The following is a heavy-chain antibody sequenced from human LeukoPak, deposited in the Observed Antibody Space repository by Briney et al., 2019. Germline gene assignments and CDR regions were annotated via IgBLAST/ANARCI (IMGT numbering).Heavy chain of an antibody. V-gene: IGHV1-2*02. CDR2: RNANSGGT. J-gene: IGHJ3*01. CDR3: GRDLDSTVIVGGAAFDL. CDR1: VYIVTDYC. Sequence: ASVKVSCKASVYIVTDYCLHWVRQAPGQGLEGMGWRNANSGGTNYAQKFQGRSTMTGETSTAYLELNRLRSDDTAVYDCGRDLDSTVIVGGAAFDLWGQGTMVTVSS. D-gene: IGHD2/OR15-2a*01.